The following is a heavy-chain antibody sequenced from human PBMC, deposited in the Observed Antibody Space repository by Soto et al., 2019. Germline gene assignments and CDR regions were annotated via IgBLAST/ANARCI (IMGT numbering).Heavy chain of an antibody. CDR3: ASAEVDY. J-gene: IGHJ4*02. CDR2: TNSDGVVI. V-gene: IGHV3-74*01. Sequence: GGSLRLSCAAAGYTFGNHWMHWVRQAPGKGLEWVARTNSDGVVIDYADSVKGRFTVSRDIARNTLYLQMNSLRAEDTAVYYCASAEVDYWGPGTLVTVSS. CDR1: GYTFGNHW.